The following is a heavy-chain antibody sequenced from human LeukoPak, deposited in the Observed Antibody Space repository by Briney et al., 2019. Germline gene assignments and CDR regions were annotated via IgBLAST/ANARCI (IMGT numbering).Heavy chain of an antibody. J-gene: IGHJ4*02. Sequence: ASVKVSCKASGYTFTGYYMHWVRQAPGQGLEWMGWINPNSGGTNYAQKFQGRVTMTRDTSISTAYMELSRLRSNDTAVYYCARVEQQLDGAGYWGQGTLVTVSS. CDR1: GYTFTGYY. CDR2: INPNSGGT. D-gene: IGHD6-13*01. V-gene: IGHV1-2*02. CDR3: ARVEQQLDGAGY.